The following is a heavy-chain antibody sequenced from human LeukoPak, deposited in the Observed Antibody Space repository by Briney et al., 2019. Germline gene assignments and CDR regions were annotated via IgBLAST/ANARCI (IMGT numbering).Heavy chain of an antibody. D-gene: IGHD3-10*01. J-gene: IGHJ4*02. CDR3: ARDRHGVRGVISENFDY. Sequence: GGRPRLSCVASGFTFSGYGMHWVRRAPGKGLERVAVISYDGSNKYYADSVKGRFTISRDNSKNTLYLQMNSLRAEDTAVYYCARDRHGVRGVISENFDYWGQGTLVTVSS. CDR2: ISYDGSNK. V-gene: IGHV3-30-3*01. CDR1: GFTFSGYG.